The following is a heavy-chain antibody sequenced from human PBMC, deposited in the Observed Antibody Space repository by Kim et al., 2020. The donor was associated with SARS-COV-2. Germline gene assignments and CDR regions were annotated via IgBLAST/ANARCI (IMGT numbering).Heavy chain of an antibody. Sequence: NGNTNYAQKLQGRVTMTTDTATSTAYMELRSLRSDDTAVYYCAIPGDFDYWGQGTLVTVSS. CDR2: NGNT. CDR3: AIPGDFDY. D-gene: IGHD7-27*01. V-gene: IGHV1-18*01. J-gene: IGHJ4*02.